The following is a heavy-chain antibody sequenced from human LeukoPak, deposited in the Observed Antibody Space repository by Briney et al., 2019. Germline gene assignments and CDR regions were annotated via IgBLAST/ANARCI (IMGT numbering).Heavy chain of an antibody. CDR1: GGSFSGYY. D-gene: IGHD5-12*01. CDR3: ARGGYSGYRAYYYYYYGMDV. CDR2: INHSGST. Sequence: PSETLSLTCAVYGGSFSGYYWSWIRQPPGKGLEWIGEINHSGSTNYNPSLKSRVTISVDTSKNQFSLKLSSVTAADTAVYYCARGGYSGYRAYYYYYYGMDVWGQGTTVTVSS. J-gene: IGHJ6*02. V-gene: IGHV4-34*01.